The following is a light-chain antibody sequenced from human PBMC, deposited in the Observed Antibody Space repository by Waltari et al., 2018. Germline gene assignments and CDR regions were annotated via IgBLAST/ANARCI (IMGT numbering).Light chain of an antibody. Sequence: EIVLTQSPATLSLSPGERATLSCRASQSASKYVSWYQQRPGQSPRLLIYDASNRATGVQDRVDAFGSGTEFTHNNSSIEQEEFAVYYCQQRNDWPLTFGGGTRVEIK. J-gene: IGKJ4*01. V-gene: IGKV3-11*01. CDR2: DAS. CDR1: QSASKY. CDR3: QQRNDWPLT.